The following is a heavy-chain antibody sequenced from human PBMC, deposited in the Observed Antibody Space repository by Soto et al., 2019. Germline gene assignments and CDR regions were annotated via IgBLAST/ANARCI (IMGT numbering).Heavy chain of an antibody. CDR1: GFTFGDYA. V-gene: IGHV3-49*03. CDR3: TRDVRSHPYYYYKDV. D-gene: IGHD4-17*01. Sequence: GGSLRLSCTASGFTFGDYAMSWFRQAPGKGLEWVGFIRSKAYGGTTEYAASVKGRFTISRDDSKSIAYLQMNSLKTEDTAVYYCTRDVRSHPYYYYKDVWGKGTTVTVSS. J-gene: IGHJ6*03. CDR2: IRSKAYGGTT.